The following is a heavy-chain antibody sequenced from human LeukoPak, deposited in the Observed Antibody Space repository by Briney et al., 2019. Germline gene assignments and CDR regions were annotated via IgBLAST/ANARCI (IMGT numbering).Heavy chain of an antibody. Sequence: GTSVKVSCKASGFTFSNSAMQWVRQARGQRLEWIGWIVVGSGNTNYAQKFQERVIITRDMSRSTVYMELSSLRSEDTAVYYCAAGYYDILSGWGQGTLVTVSS. CDR2: IVVGSGNT. J-gene: IGHJ4*02. D-gene: IGHD3-9*01. V-gene: IGHV1-58*02. CDR3: AAGYYDILSG. CDR1: GFTFSNSA.